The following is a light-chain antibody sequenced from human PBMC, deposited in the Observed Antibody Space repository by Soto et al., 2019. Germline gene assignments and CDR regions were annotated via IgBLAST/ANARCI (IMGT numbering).Light chain of an antibody. CDR3: QHYGA. Sequence: EIVLTQSPGTLSLSPGERATLSCRASQSISSSFLAWYQQKPGQAPRLLIYGASSRATGIPDRFSGSGSGTDFILTISGLEPEDFAVYFCQHYGAFGQGIKVEIK. V-gene: IGKV3-20*01. J-gene: IGKJ1*01. CDR1: QSISSSF. CDR2: GAS.